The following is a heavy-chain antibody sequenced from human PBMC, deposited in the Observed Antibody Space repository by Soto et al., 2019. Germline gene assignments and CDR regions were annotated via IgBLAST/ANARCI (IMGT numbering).Heavy chain of an antibody. J-gene: IGHJ5*02. D-gene: IGHD6-6*01. CDR3: AKDQFRGSSSP. Sequence: GGSLSLSCAASGFTFSSYAMSWVRQAPGKGLEWVSAISGSGGSTYYADSVKGRFTISRDNSKNTLYLQMNSLRAEDTAVYYCAKDQFRGSSSPWGQGTLVTVSS. CDR2: ISGSGGST. CDR1: GFTFSSYA. V-gene: IGHV3-23*01.